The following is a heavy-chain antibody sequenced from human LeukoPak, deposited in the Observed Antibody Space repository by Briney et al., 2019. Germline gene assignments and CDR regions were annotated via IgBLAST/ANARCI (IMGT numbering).Heavy chain of an antibody. CDR2: ISGTGGRT. V-gene: IGHV3-23*01. CDR3: AKAPQWEVPNWFDP. Sequence: PGGSLRLSCAASGFTFSSYWMSWVRQAPGKGLEWVSSISGTGGRTFYADSVKGRFTISRDNSKNTLYLQMNSLRAEDTAVYYCAKAPQWEVPNWFDPWGQGTLVTVSS. D-gene: IGHD1-26*01. J-gene: IGHJ5*02. CDR1: GFTFSSYW.